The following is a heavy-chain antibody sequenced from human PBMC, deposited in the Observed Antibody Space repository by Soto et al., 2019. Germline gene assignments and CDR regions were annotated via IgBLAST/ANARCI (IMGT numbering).Heavy chain of an antibody. Sequence: QVQLVQSGAEVKKPGSSVKVSCKASGGTFSSYAISWVRQAPGQGLEWMGGIIPIFGTANYAQKFQGRVTITADESTSTAYMELSRLRSEDTAVYYCAREGDYYYDSSGSAAFDIWGQGTMVPVSS. J-gene: IGHJ3*02. V-gene: IGHV1-69*12. D-gene: IGHD3-22*01. CDR3: AREGDYYYDSSGSAAFDI. CDR1: GGTFSSYA. CDR2: IIPIFGTA.